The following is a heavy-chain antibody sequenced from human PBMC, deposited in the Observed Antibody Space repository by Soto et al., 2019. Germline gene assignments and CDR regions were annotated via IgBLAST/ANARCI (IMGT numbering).Heavy chain of an antibody. J-gene: IGHJ6*02. Sequence: SETLSLTCTVSGGSISSYYWSWIRQPPGKGLEWIGYIYYSGGTNYNPSLKSRVTISVDTSKNQFSLKLSSVTAADTAVYYCARWPNWNQDSSYYYYGMDVWGQGTTVTVSS. CDR2: IYYSGGT. V-gene: IGHV4-59*01. CDR3: ARWPNWNQDSSYYYYGMDV. D-gene: IGHD1-1*01. CDR1: GGSISSYY.